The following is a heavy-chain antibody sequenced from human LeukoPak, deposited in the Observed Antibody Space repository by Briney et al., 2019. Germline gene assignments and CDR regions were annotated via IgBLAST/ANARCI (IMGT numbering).Heavy chain of an antibody. D-gene: IGHD1-1*01. CDR3: ARGPSVYTDAFDL. CDR1: GFTFDDYG. CDR2: INWNGGST. J-gene: IGHJ3*01. V-gene: IGHV3-20*01. Sequence: GGSLRLSCAASGFTFDDYGLTWVRQAPGRGLEWVSGINWNGGSTTYVDSVKGRFTISRDNAKTSLYLQLNSLRAEDTGLYHCARGPSVYTDAFDLWGLGTMVIVSS.